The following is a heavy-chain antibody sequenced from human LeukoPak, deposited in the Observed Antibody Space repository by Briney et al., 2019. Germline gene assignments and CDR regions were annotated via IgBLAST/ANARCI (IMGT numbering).Heavy chain of an antibody. D-gene: IGHD4-17*01. CDR2: IRGGGTSE. Sequence: GGSLRLSCTASGFTFSAYAMMWVRQAPGKGPEWVSAIRGGGTSEFYADSVKGRFRISRDNSKDTLFLQMNSLRAEDTAVHYCARDPNGDYIGAFDMWGPGTIVTVSS. J-gene: IGHJ3*02. CDR3: ARDPNGDYIGAFDM. V-gene: IGHV3-23*01. CDR1: GFTFSAYA.